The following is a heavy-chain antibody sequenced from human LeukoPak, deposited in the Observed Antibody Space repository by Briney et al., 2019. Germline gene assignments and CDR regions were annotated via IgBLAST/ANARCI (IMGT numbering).Heavy chain of an antibody. CDR3: ARVNQYYDFWSGYLDY. CDR2: ISRGGGT. D-gene: IGHD3-3*01. V-gene: IGHV3-66*02. J-gene: IGHJ4*02. CDR1: GFTVSGNS. Sequence: GGSLRLSCAASGFTVSGNSMSWVRQAPGKGLEWVSVISRGGGTYYADSVKGRFTISRDNSKNTLYLQMNSLRAEDTAVYYCARVNQYYDFWSGYLDYWGQGTLVTVSS.